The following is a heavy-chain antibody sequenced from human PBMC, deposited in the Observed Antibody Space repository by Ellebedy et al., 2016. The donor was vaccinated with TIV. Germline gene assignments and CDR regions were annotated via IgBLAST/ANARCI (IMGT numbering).Heavy chain of an antibody. CDR1: GFNFNNYA. J-gene: IGHJ5*02. CDR2: TRNKPNNYTT. CDR3: TGWRSGDPT. Sequence: GESLKISCTASGFNFNNYAMTWVRQAPGKGLEWVGRTRNKPNNYTTEYAASVKGRFTISRDDSKNSLYLQMNSLKIEDTAVYYCTGWRSGDPTWGQGTLVTVSS. D-gene: IGHD4-17*01. V-gene: IGHV3-72*01.